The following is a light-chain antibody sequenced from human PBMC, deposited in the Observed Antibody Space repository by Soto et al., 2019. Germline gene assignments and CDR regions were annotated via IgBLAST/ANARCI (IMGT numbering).Light chain of an antibody. CDR1: QNINRR. CDR2: DAS. Sequence: DIQMTQSPSTLSASVGDRVTITCRASQNINRRLAWSQQKPGKAPNLLIYDASSLESGVPARFSGGGSGTEFTLTISSLQPDDFSTFYCQQYNNYPWTFGQGTKVDIK. V-gene: IGKV1-5*01. J-gene: IGKJ1*01. CDR3: QQYNNYPWT.